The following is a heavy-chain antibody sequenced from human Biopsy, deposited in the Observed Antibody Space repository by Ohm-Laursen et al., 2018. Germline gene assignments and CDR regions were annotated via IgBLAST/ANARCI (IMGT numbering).Heavy chain of an antibody. CDR3: AKGGSITIFGVVINNCFDP. Sequence: SLRLSCAASGFTYTPFAMSWVRQAPGKGPEWVSTIRANGATSYYADSVKGRFTISRDNSKNTLYLQMNSVRADDTDIYYCAKGGSITIFGVVINNCFDPWGQGTRVTVSS. J-gene: IGHJ5*02. D-gene: IGHD3-3*01. CDR1: GFTYTPFA. CDR2: IRANGATS. V-gene: IGHV3-23*01.